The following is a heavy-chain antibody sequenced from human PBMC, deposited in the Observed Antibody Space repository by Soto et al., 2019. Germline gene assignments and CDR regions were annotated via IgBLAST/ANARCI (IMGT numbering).Heavy chain of an antibody. J-gene: IGHJ2*01. CDR2: IFSDGSP. CDR3: VRTVGSSWFFDL. CDR1: GASISSGDYY. Sequence: QLRQSGPGLVKPPETLSLTCSVSGASISSGDYYWGWIRQPPGKGLEWIGSIFSDGSPYYNPSDQSRVSFSIDTSRNEFSLKLNSATAADTAVYYCVRTVGSSWFFDLWGRGTLITVSS. D-gene: IGHD3-10*01. V-gene: IGHV4-39*01.